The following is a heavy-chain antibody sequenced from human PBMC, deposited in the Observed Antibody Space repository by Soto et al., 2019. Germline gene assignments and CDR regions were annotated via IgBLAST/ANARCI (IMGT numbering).Heavy chain of an antibody. CDR2: MYHGGRT. D-gene: IGHD2-8*01. J-gene: IGHJ4*02. CDR3: ARDPGYCTNGVCPIFDF. Sequence: PSETLSLTCTVSGDSVTNYFWSWMRQPLGKGLEWIGHMYHGGRTNYSPSLKSRVTMSLDSSKNQFSLNLSSVTAADTAVYFCARDPGYCTNGVCPIFDFWGQGVLVTVSS. CDR1: GDSVTNYF. V-gene: IGHV4-59*02.